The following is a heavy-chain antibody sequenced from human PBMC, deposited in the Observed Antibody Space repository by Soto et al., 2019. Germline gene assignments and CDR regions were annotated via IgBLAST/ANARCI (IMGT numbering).Heavy chain of an antibody. CDR2: ISGSGGST. CDR3: TKTVYYDFWSGPSLFDY. CDR1: GFTCSSYA. Sequence: EVQLLESGGGLVQPGGSLRLSCAASGFTCSSYAMTWVRQAPGKGLEWVSAISGSGGSTYYADSVKGRFTISRDNSKKTLYPQMNSLRAEDTAVYYCTKTVYYDFWSGPSLFDYWGQGTRVTVSS. D-gene: IGHD3-3*01. V-gene: IGHV3-23*01. J-gene: IGHJ4*02.